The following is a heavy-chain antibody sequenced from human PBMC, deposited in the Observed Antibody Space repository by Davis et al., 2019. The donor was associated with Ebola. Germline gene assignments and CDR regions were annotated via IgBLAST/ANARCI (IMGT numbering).Heavy chain of an antibody. D-gene: IGHD3-22*01. V-gene: IGHV3-64D*06. Sequence: GESLKISCAASGFTFSSYAMHWVRQAPGKGLEYVSAISSNGGSTYYADSVKGRFTISRDNSKNTLYLQMSSLRAEDTAVYYCVKGAVIVVVGGAFDIWGQGTMVTVSS. J-gene: IGHJ3*02. CDR2: ISSNGGST. CDR3: VKGAVIVVVGGAFDI. CDR1: GFTFSSYA.